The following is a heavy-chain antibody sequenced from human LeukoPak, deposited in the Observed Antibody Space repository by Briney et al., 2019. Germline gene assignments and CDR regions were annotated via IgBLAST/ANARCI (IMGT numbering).Heavy chain of an antibody. CDR2: IYHSGST. CDR3: ARSSGYMSY. J-gene: IGHJ4*02. CDR1: HYSISSNYY. V-gene: IGHV4-38-2*02. Sequence: PSETLSLTCTVSHYSISSNYYWGWIRQPPGKGLEWIGSIYHSGSTYYNPSPKSRVTISVDTSKNQFSLKLTSVTAADTAVYYCARSSGYMSYWGQGTLVTVPS. D-gene: IGHD3-22*01.